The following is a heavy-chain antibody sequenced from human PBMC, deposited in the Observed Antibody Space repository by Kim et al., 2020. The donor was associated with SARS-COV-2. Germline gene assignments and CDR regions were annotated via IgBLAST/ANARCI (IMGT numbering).Heavy chain of an antibody. CDR2: IDPNSGGT. J-gene: IGHJ6*02. Sequence: ASVKVSCKASGYTFTGYYMHWVRQAPGQGLEWMGRIDPNSGGTNYAQKFQGRVTMTGDTSISTAYMELSRLRSDDTAAYYCANAVALPYYGLDVWGQGTTVTVSS. V-gene: IGHV1-2*06. D-gene: IGHD6-19*01. CDR3: ANAVALPYYGLDV. CDR1: GYTFTGYY.